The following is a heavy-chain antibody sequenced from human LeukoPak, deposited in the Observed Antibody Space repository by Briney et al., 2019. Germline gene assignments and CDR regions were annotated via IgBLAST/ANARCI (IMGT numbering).Heavy chain of an antibody. CDR3: AKGFEGVAGWFDP. CDR1: GGSFSGYY. V-gene: IGHV4-59*01. Sequence: SETLSLTCAVYGGSFSGYYWSWIRQPPGKALEWIGYISHRGSTKYNLSLKSRVTMSVDTSKNQFSLKLISVIAADTAMYYCAKGFEGVAGWFDPWGQGTLVTVSS. CDR2: ISHRGST. J-gene: IGHJ5*02. D-gene: IGHD3-16*01.